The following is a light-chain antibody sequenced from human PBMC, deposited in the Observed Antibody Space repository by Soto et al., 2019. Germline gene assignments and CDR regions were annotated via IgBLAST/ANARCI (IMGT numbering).Light chain of an antibody. CDR2: AAS. CDR3: LQHNTFPYT. J-gene: IGKJ2*01. Sequence: DIQMTQSPSAMSASVGDRVTISCRASQGIRNFLAWFQQRPGEVPKRMIYAASSLEGGVPSRFSGSGSGTEFTLTISSLQPEDFATYFCLQHNTFPYTCGQGTKVEIK. CDR1: QGIRNF. V-gene: IGKV1-17*03.